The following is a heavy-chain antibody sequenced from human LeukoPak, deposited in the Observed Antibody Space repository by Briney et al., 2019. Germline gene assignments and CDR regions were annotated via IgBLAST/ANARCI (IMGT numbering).Heavy chain of an antibody. CDR1: GFTFNNHW. J-gene: IGHJ4*02. V-gene: IGHV3-7*03. CDR3: ARYSGYSGFDFDS. D-gene: IGHD5-12*01. CDR2: IKPDGSDK. Sequence: GGSLRLSCVTSGFTFNNHWTSWVRQAPGKGLEWVANIKPDGSDKHYVDSVKGRFTISSDSAKNSLYLQMNSLRAEDTAVHYCARYSGYSGFDFDSWGQGTLVTVSA.